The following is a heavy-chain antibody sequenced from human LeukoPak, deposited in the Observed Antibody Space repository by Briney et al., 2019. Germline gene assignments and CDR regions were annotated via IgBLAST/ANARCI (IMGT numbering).Heavy chain of an antibody. V-gene: IGHV4-31*03. D-gene: IGHD6-13*01. CDR3: ARYFAAAGKKFDY. CDR2: VYYSGST. Sequence: SQTLSLTCTVSGGSISSGGYYWSWIRQHPGKGLEWIGYVYYSGSTYYNPSLKSRVTISVDTSKNQFSLKLSSVTAADTAVYYCARYFAAAGKKFDYWGQGTLVTVSS. J-gene: IGHJ4*02. CDR1: GGSISSGGYY.